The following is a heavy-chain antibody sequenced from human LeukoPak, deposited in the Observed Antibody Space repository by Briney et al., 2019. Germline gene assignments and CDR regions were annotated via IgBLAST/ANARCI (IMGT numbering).Heavy chain of an antibody. CDR2: IRYDGSNK. Sequence: PGGSLRLSCAASGFTFSSYGMHWVRQAPGKGLEWVAFIRYDGSNKYYADSVKGRFTIFRDNSKNTLYLQMNSLRAEDTAVYYCAKDTNYGDYVSYWGQGTLVTVSS. J-gene: IGHJ4*02. CDR3: AKDTNYGDYVSY. CDR1: GFTFSSYG. D-gene: IGHD4-17*01. V-gene: IGHV3-30*02.